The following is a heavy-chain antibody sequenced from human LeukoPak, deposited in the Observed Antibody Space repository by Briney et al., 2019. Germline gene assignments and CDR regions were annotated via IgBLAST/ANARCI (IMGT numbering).Heavy chain of an antibody. CDR3: ARGLLVVGGYVVLDY. D-gene: IGHD2-8*02. Sequence: GASVKVSCKASGYTFTSYYMHWVRQAPGQGLEWMGIINPSGGSTSYAQKFQGRVTMTRDMSTSTVYMELSSLRSEDTAVYYCARGLLVVGGYVVLDYWGQGTLVTVSS. J-gene: IGHJ4*02. CDR2: INPSGGST. CDR1: GYTFTSYY. V-gene: IGHV1-46*01.